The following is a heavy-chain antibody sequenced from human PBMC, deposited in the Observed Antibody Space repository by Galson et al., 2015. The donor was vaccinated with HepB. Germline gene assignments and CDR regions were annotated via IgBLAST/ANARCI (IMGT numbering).Heavy chain of an antibody. CDR3: ARGPGPYTYGMDV. CDR1: GFTFRIYD. V-gene: IGHV3-13*01. CDR2: IGTDGNT. Sequence: LRLSCAASGFTFRIYDMHWVRQAPGKDLEWVSAIGTDGNTYYPDSVRGRFTISRVNAKNSLFLQMNSLRAGDTAVYYCARGPGPYTYGMDVWGQGTTVTVSS. J-gene: IGHJ6*02.